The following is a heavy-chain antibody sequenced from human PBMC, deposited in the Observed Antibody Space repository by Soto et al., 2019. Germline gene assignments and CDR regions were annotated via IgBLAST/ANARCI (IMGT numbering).Heavy chain of an antibody. V-gene: IGHV4-34*01. CDR3: ARGGSVLRFLEWLTTGWWFDP. Sequence: KPSETLSLTCAVYGGSFSGYYWSWIRQPPGKGLEWIGEINHSGSTNYNPSLKSRVTISVDTSKNQFSLKLSSVTAADTAVYYCARGGSVLRFLEWLTTGWWFDPWGQGTLVTVSS. D-gene: IGHD3-3*01. CDR2: INHSGST. J-gene: IGHJ5*02. CDR1: GGSFSGYY.